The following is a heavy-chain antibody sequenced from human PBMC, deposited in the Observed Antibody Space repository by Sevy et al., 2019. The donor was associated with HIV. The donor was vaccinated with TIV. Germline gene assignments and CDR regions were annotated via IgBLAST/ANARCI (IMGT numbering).Heavy chain of an antibody. J-gene: IGHJ4*02. Sequence: GGSLRLSCSASGFTFSSYAMHWVRQAPGKGLEYDSAISSNGGSTYYADSVKGRFTISRDNSKNTLYLQMSSLRAEDTAVYYCVTFSSTGIVGATTDYWGQGTLVTVSS. CDR2: ISSNGGST. CDR1: GFTFSSYA. D-gene: IGHD1-26*01. CDR3: VTFSSTGIVGATTDY. V-gene: IGHV3-64D*06.